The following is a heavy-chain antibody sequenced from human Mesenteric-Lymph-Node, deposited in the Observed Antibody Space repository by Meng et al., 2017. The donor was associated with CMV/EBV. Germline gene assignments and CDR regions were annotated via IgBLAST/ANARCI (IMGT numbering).Heavy chain of an antibody. CDR3: ARDGHDFWSGYLGMDV. CDR1: GFTFSSYE. J-gene: IGHJ6*02. V-gene: IGHV3-48*03. D-gene: IGHD3-3*01. CDR2: ISSSSSTI. Sequence: GGSLRLSCAASGFTFSSYEMNWVSQAPGKGLEWVSYISSSSSTIYYADSVKGRFTISRDNAKNSLYLKMNSLRAEDTAVYYCARDGHDFWSGYLGMDVWGQGTTVTVSS.